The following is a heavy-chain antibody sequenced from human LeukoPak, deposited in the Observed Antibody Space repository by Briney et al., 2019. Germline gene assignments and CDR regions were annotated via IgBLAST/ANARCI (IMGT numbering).Heavy chain of an antibody. J-gene: IGHJ4*02. V-gene: IGHV3-21*01. D-gene: IGHD2-2*01. CDR1: GFTFSSYS. CDR3: ARAVGCSSTTCLGFDY. Sequence: GGSLRLSCAASGFTFSSYSMTWVRQAPGKGLEWASYISTSSYTYYADSVKGRFTISRDNAKNSLYLQMNSLRAEDTAVYYCARAVGCSSTTCLGFDYWGQGSLVTVSS. CDR2: ISTSSYT.